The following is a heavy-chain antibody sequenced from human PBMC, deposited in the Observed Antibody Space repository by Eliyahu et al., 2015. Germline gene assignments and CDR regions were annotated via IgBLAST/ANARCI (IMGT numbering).Heavy chain of an antibody. D-gene: IGHD3-22*01. CDR1: GGSISSGAYY. J-gene: IGHJ4*02. CDR3: ARGPGDYEQSFDY. Sequence: QVQLQESGPGLVKPSQTLSLTCTVSGGSISSGAYYWSWIRQHPGKGLEWIGQIYYSGSTYYNPSLKSRVIISVDTSKNQFSLKLRSVTAADTAVYYCARGPGDYEQSFDYWGQGTQVTVSS. CDR2: IYYSGST. V-gene: IGHV4-31*03.